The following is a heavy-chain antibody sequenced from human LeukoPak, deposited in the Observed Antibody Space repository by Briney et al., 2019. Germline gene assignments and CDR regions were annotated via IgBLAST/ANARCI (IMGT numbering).Heavy chain of an antibody. J-gene: IGHJ4*02. CDR2: ISYDGSNK. CDR3: AKNRNTYAYITIRYYFDY. CDR1: GFTFNSYG. V-gene: IGHV3-30*18. Sequence: GGSLRLSCAASGFTFNSYGMHWVRQAPGKGLEWVAVISYDGSNKYYADSVKGRFTISRDNSKNTLYLQMNSLRAEDTAMYYCAKNRNTYAYITIRYYFDYWGQGTLVTVSS. D-gene: IGHD3-16*01.